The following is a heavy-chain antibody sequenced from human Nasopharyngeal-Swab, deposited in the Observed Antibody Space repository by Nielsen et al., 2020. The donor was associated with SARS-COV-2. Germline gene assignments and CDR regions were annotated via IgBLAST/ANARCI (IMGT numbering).Heavy chain of an antibody. Sequence: LSLPCAASGFTFADYAMHWVRQAPGQGLEWVSGISWNSGSIGYANSVKGRFTISRDNAKNSLYLQMNSLRAEDTALYYCAKVGSSYYYYMDVWGKGTTVTVSS. CDR3: AKVGSSYYYYMDV. CDR1: GFTFADYA. V-gene: IGHV3-9*01. D-gene: IGHD6-19*01. CDR2: ISWNSGSI. J-gene: IGHJ6*03.